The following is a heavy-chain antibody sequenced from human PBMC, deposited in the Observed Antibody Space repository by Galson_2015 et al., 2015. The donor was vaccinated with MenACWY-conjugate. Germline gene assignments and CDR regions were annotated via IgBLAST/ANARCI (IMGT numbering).Heavy chain of an antibody. J-gene: IGHJ5*02. Sequence: QSGAEVKKPGESLTISCKGSGYSFSPYWIGWVRQMPGKDLEWIGFIWPGDSDTISSPTFHGPVTVSVDKSYNTAYLQWSSLQASDTGMYYCARRQFKAAAAAFDPWGQGTLVTVSS. CDR2: IWPGDSDT. CDR3: ARRQFKAAAAAFDP. V-gene: IGHV5-51*01. D-gene: IGHD6-13*01. CDR1: GYSFSPYW.